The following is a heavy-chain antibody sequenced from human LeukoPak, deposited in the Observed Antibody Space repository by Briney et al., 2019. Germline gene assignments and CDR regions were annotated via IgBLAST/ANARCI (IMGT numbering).Heavy chain of an antibody. CDR1: GGSFSGYY. V-gene: IGHV4-34*01. CDR3: ARGPNGYGYNYYYYGMDV. CDR2: INHSGST. Sequence: SETLSLTCAVYGGSFSGYYWSWIRQPPGKGLEWIGEINHSGSTNHNPSLESRVTISVDTSKNQFSLELSSVTAADTAVYYCARGPNGYGYNYYYYGMDVWGKGPRSPSPQ. J-gene: IGHJ6*01. D-gene: IGHD5-18*01.